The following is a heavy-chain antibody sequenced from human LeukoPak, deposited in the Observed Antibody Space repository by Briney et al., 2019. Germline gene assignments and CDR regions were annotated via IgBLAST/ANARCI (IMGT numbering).Heavy chain of an antibody. V-gene: IGHV3-30*02. Sequence: GGSLRLSCAASGFTFSSYGMHWVRQAPGKGLEWVAFIRYDGSNKYYADSVKGRFTISRDNSKNTLYLQMNSLRAEDTAVYYCAKDRYCSSTSCPREYYFDYWGQGTLLTVSS. CDR1: GFTFSSYG. J-gene: IGHJ4*02. CDR2: IRYDGSNK. CDR3: AKDRYCSSTSCPREYYFDY. D-gene: IGHD2-2*01.